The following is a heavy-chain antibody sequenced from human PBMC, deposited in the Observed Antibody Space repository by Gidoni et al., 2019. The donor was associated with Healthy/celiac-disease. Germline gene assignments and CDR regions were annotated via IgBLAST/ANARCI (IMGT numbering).Heavy chain of an antibody. CDR1: GFTFSSYA. D-gene: IGHD5-12*01. Sequence: QVQLVESGGGVVQPGRSLRLSCAASGFTFSSYAMHWVRQAPGKGLEWVAVISYDGSNKYYADSVKGRFTISRDNSKNTLYLQMNSLRAEDTAVYYCARLGRDGYAFDYWGQGTLVTVSS. V-gene: IGHV3-30*04. J-gene: IGHJ4*02. CDR2: ISYDGSNK. CDR3: ARLGRDGYAFDY.